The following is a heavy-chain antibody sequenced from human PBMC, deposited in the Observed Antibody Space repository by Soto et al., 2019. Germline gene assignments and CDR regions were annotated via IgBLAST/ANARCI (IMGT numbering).Heavy chain of an antibody. CDR1: GLTFSRYW. V-gene: IGHV3-7*05. CDR3: ARDVWNTFPGSGLGY. J-gene: IGHJ4*02. D-gene: IGHD1-1*01. CDR2: IKQDGSEK. Sequence: GSLRLSCAASGLTFSRYWMSWVRQAPGKGLEWVANIKQDGSEKYYVDSVKGRFTISRDNAKNSLYLQMNSLRAEDTAVYYCARDVWNTFPGSGLGYWGQGTLVTVSS.